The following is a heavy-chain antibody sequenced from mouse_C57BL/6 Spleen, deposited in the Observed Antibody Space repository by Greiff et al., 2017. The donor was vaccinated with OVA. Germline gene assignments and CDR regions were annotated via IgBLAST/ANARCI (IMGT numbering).Heavy chain of an antibody. CDR3: ARVYDYDRVYFDY. V-gene: IGHV5-17*01. CDR2: ISSGSSTI. CDR1: GFTFSDYG. D-gene: IGHD2-4*01. J-gene: IGHJ2*01. Sequence: EVQLQESGGGLVKPGGSLKLSCAASGFTFSDYGMHWVRQAPEKGLEWVAYISSGSSTIYYADTVKGRFTISRDNAKNTLFLQMTSLRSEDTAMYYCARVYDYDRVYFDYWGQGTTLTVSS.